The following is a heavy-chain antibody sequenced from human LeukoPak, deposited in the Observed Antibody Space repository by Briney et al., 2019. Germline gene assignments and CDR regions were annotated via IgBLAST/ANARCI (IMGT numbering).Heavy chain of an antibody. D-gene: IGHD3-3*01. Sequence: GVSLRLSCEGSAFMFSGHWMNWVRQTPGKGLEWVASIREDVSERQYVDSVKGRFSISRDNTKGSLLFQLTALRAEDPAVYYCAKSQVGRFLEWLLFSRWGQGPLVPVSS. V-gene: IGHV3-7*03. CDR2: IREDVSER. CDR3: AKSQVGRFLEWLLFSR. CDR1: AFMFSGHW. J-gene: IGHJ4*02.